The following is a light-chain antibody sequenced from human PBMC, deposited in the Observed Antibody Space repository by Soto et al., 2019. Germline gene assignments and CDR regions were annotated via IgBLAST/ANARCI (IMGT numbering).Light chain of an antibody. CDR3: SSYTSSSTLYV. V-gene: IGLV2-14*01. CDR2: DVT. Sequence: QSVLTQPASVSGSPGQSITISSTGTSSDVGDNNYVSWYQQHPGKAPKLMIYDVTHRPSGISNRFSGSKSGNTASLTISGLQAEDEADYYCSSYTSSSTLYVFGTGTKLTVL. CDR1: SSDVGDNNY. J-gene: IGLJ1*01.